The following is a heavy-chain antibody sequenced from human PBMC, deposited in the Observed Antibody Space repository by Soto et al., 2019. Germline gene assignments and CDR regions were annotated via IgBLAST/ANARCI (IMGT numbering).Heavy chain of an antibody. CDR1: GGSISSSSYY. J-gene: IGHJ4*02. D-gene: IGHD2-2*01. CDR3: ARGYCSSTSCYEFDY. V-gene: IGHV4-39*07. CDR2: IYYSGST. Sequence: SETLSLTCTVSGGSISSSSYYWGWIRQPPGKGLEWIGSIYYSGSTNYNPSLKSRVTISVDTSKNQFSLNLTSVTAADTAMYYCARGYCSSTSCYEFDYWGPGALVTVSS.